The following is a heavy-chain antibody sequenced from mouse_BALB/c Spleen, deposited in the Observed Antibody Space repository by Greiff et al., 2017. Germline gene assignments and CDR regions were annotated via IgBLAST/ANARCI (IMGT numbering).Heavy chain of an antibody. D-gene: IGHD2-4*01. V-gene: IGHV7-3*02. J-gene: IGHJ4*01. CDR2: IRNKANGYTT. Sequence: DVKLVESGGGLVQPGGSLRLSCATSGFTFTDYYMSWVRQPPGKALEWLGFIRNKANGYTTEYSASVKGRFTISRDNSQSILYLQMNTLRAEDSATYYCARDVGYDSDGGFSYAMDYWGQGTSVTVSS. CDR3: ARDVGYDSDGGFSYAMDY. CDR1: GFTFTDYY.